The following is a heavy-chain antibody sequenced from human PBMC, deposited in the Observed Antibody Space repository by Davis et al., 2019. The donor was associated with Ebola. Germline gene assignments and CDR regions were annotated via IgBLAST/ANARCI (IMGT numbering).Heavy chain of an antibody. D-gene: IGHD3-10*01. CDR2: IYPGDSDT. V-gene: IGHV5-51*01. CDR1: GYSFTSYW. Sequence: GESLKISCKGSGYSFTSYWIGWVRQMPGKGLEWMGIIYPGDSDTRYSPSFQGQVTISADKSISTAYLQWSSLKASDTAMYYCARAYYYGSGSYYPRSWFDPWGQGTLATVSS. J-gene: IGHJ5*02. CDR3: ARAYYYGSGSYYPRSWFDP.